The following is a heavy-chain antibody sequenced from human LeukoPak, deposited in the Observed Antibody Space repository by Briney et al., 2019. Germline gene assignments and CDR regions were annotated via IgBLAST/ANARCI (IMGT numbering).Heavy chain of an antibody. CDR2: ISGSGGST. CDR1: GFTFSSYA. D-gene: IGHD6-19*01. CDR3: AKSGYGYSSGWHYFDY. V-gene: IGHV3-23*01. Sequence: TGGSLRLSCAASGFTFSSYAMSWVRQAPGKGLEWVSAISGSGGSTYYADSVKGRFTISRDNSKNTLYLQMNSLRAEDTAVYYCAKSGYGYSSGWHYFDYWGQGTLVTVSS. J-gene: IGHJ4*02.